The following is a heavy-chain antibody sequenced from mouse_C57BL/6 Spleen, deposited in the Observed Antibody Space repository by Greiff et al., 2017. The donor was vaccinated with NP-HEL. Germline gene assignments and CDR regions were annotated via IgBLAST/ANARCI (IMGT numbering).Heavy chain of an antibody. CDR1: VYTFTSYW. D-gene: IGHD2-3*01. CDR3: ARGGYYDAMDY. J-gene: IGHJ4*01. Sequence: VQLQQPGAELVMPGASVKLSCKASVYTFTSYWMHWVKQRPGQGLEWIGEIDPSDSYTNYNQKFKGKSTLTVDKSSSTAYMQLSSLTSEDSAVYYCARGGYYDAMDYWGQGTSVTVSS. V-gene: IGHV1-69*01. CDR2: IDPSDSYT.